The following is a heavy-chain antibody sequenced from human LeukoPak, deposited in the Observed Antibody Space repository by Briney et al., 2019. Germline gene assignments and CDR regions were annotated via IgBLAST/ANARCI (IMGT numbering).Heavy chain of an antibody. V-gene: IGHV3-30*04. CDR1: GFTFSSYA. CDR2: ISYDGSNK. J-gene: IGHJ4*02. D-gene: IGHD6-19*01. Sequence: GGSLRLSCAASGFTFSSYAMSWVRQAPGKGLEWVAVISYDGSNKYYADSVKGRFTISRDNSKNTLYLQMNSLRAEDTAVYYCAREQQWPPPSRQVLDYWGQGTLVTVSS. CDR3: AREQQWPPPSRQVLDY.